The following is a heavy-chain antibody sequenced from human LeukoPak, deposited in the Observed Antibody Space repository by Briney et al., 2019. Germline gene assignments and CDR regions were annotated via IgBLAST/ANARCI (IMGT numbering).Heavy chain of an antibody. Sequence: PGGSLRLSCAASGFTFSSYAMSWVRQAPGKGLEWVSAISGSGGSTYYADSVKGRFTISRDSSKNTLYLQMNSLRAEDTAVYYCAKSPGSGSYYNGGWFDPWGQGTLVTVSS. CDR2: ISGSGGST. CDR3: AKSPGSGSYYNGGWFDP. J-gene: IGHJ5*02. CDR1: GFTFSSYA. D-gene: IGHD3-10*01. V-gene: IGHV3-23*01.